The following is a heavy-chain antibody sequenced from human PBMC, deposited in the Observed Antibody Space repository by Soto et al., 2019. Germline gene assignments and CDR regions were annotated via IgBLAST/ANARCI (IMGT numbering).Heavy chain of an antibody. J-gene: IGHJ4*02. CDR2: IYYSGST. CDR1: GGSISSGGYY. Sequence: QVQLQESGPGLVKPSQTLSLTCTVSGGSISSGGYYWSWIRQHPGKGLEWIGHIYYSGSTYYNPSLKSRVTISADTSKNQFSLKLSSVTAADTAVYYCARDEWSLLHKEWGQGTLVTVSS. V-gene: IGHV4-31*03. CDR3: ARDEWSLLHKE. D-gene: IGHD2-21*02.